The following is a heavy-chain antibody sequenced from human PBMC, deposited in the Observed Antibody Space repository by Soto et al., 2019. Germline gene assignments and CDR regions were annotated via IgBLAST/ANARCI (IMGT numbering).Heavy chain of an antibody. V-gene: IGHV1-18*01. CDR1: GYTFTSYG. CDR3: ARHPLAAAQSHDAFDF. Sequence: GASVKVSCKASGYTFTSYGISWVRQAPGQGLEWMGWISAYNGNTNYAQKLQGRVTMTTDTSTSTAYMELRSLRSDDTAVYYCARHPLAAAQSHDAFDFRGQRSMVTVSS. D-gene: IGHD6-13*01. J-gene: IGHJ3*01. CDR2: ISAYNGNT.